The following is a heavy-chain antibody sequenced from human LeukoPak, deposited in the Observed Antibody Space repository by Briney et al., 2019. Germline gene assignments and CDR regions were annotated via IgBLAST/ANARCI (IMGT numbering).Heavy chain of an antibody. CDR3: ARGGLTMIVS. CDR2: IYSGGST. Sequence: GGSLRLSCAASGFTFDDYAMHWVRQAPGKGLEWVSVIYSGGSTYYADSVKGRFTISRDNSKNTLYLQMNSLRAEDTAVYYCARGGLTMIVSWGQGTLVTVSS. D-gene: IGHD3-22*01. V-gene: IGHV3-53*01. CDR1: GFTFDDYA. J-gene: IGHJ5*02.